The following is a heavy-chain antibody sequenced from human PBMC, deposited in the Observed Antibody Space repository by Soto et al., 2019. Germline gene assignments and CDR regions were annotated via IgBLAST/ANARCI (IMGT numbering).Heavy chain of an antibody. CDR3: AGGQYSRGGGYFDY. CDR1: GFTFSSYE. J-gene: IGHJ4*02. V-gene: IGHV3-48*03. D-gene: IGHD6-13*01. CDR2: ISSSGSTI. Sequence: EVQLVESGGGLVQPGGSLRLSCAASGFTFSSYEMNWVRQAPGKGLEWVSYISSSGSTIYYADSVKGRFTISRDNAKNSRDGQMTGRGAGDPAVYYWAGGQYSRGGGYFDYWGQETLVTVSS.